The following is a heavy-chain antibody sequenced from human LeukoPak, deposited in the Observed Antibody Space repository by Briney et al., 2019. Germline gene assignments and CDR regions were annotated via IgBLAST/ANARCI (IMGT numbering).Heavy chain of an antibody. CDR2: IYYSGTT. J-gene: IGHJ4*02. D-gene: IGHD2-8*01. Sequence: SETLSLTCTVSGGSISSSSYYWTWIRQPPGKGLEWIGYIYYSGTTKCNPSLKSRVTISIDTSKSQFSLKLSSVTAADTAVYYCARGQWGFDFWGQGALVTVSS. CDR1: GGSISSSSYY. V-gene: IGHV4-61*01. CDR3: ARGQWGFDF.